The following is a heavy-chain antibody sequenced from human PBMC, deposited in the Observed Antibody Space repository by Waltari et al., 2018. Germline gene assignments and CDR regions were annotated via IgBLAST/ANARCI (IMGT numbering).Heavy chain of an antibody. CDR3: VKEQLVDIFWHFDV. J-gene: IGHJ2*01. CDR2: MSGGGGI. V-gene: IGHV4-4*07. D-gene: IGHD2-2*03. CDR1: GASLTHYY. Sequence: QVQLQESGPGLVKPWEPLSLTCTVSGASLTHYYWSWIRQPAGKGLGWVGRMSGGGGINYNSSFNNRVSMSLDTSKNQVSLKMWSVSAADTAVYYCVKEQLVDIFWHFDVWGRGTLVTVPS.